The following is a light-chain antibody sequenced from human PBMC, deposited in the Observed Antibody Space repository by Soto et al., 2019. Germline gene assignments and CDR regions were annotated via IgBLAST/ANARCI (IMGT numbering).Light chain of an antibody. CDR2: EVS. J-gene: IGLJ3*02. V-gene: IGLV2-14*01. Sequence: QSALTQPASVSGSPGQSITVSCTGTSSDIGSYNHVSWFQQHPGKAPKLIIYEVSNRPSGVPDRSSGSKSGNTASLTVSGLQAEDEADYYCSSYTKTNTLWVFGGGTKLTVL. CDR1: SSDIGSYNH. CDR3: SSYTKTNTLWV.